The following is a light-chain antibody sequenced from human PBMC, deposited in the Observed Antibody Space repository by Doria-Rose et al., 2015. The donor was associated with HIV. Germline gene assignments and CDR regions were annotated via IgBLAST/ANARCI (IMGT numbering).Light chain of an antibody. CDR3: HQYGTSWT. CDR2: DGS. J-gene: IGKJ1*01. CDR1: QSLSSTY. Sequence: TQSPGTLSLSPGERATLSCRASQSLSSTYLAWYQQKPGQAPSLVIYDGSTRATGVPDMFSASGSVTDFTLTINRLEPEDFALYYCHQYGTSWTFGQGTKVEI. V-gene: IGKV3-20*01.